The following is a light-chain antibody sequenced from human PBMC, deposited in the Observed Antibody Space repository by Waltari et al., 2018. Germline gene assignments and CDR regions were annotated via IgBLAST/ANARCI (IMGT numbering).Light chain of an antibody. V-gene: IGKV1-16*02. CDR3: QQYKSYPYT. CDR1: QDITHY. J-gene: IGKJ2*01. CDR2: GAS. Sequence: DIQMTQSPSSLSASVGDRVTITCRASQDITHYLAWYQQKPGKAPKSLIYGASSLQSGVPAKFSGSGSGTDFTLTISSLQPEDFATYYCQQYKSYPYTFGQGTKLEIK.